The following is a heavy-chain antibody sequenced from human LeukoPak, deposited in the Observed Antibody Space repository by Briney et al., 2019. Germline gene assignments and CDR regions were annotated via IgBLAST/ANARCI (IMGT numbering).Heavy chain of an antibody. J-gene: IGHJ3*02. CDR3: ARYLGELDAFDI. CDR2: IYYSGST. Sequence: PSETLSLTCTVSDGSISSYYWSWIRQPPGKGLEWIGYIYYSGSTNYNPSLKSRVTISVDTSKNQFSLKLSSVTAADTAVYYCARYLGELDAFDIWGQGTMITVSS. V-gene: IGHV4-59*01. D-gene: IGHD1-7*01. CDR1: DGSISSYY.